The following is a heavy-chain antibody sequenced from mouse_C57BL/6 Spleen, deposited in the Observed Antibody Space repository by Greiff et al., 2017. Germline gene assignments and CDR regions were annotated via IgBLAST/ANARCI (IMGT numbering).Heavy chain of an antibody. V-gene: IGHV1-81*01. Sequence: QVQLQQSGAELARPGASVKLSCKASGYTFTSYGISWVKQRTGQGLEWIGEIYPRSGNTYYNEKFKGKATLTADKSSSTAYMELRSLTSEDSAVDCCARVGITTVVDYWGQGTTRTVSS. D-gene: IGHD1-1*01. CDR3: ARVGITTVVDY. CDR2: IYPRSGNT. J-gene: IGHJ2*01. CDR1: GYTFTSYG.